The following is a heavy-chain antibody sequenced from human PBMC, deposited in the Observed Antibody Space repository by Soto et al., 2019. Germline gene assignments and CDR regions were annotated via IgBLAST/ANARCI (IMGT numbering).Heavy chain of an antibody. CDR1: AFSFSTYA. V-gene: IGHV3-23*01. CDR3: AKDHSVYSGYDYYYGMDV. CDR2: ISASGYNT. Sequence: GGSLRLSCAASAFSFSTYAMNWVRQAPGKGLEWVSCISASGYNTDYADSVKGRFTISRDNSKNTLYLQMDSLRAEDTAIYYCAKDHSVYSGYDYYYGMDVWGPGTTVTVPS. D-gene: IGHD5-12*01. J-gene: IGHJ6*02.